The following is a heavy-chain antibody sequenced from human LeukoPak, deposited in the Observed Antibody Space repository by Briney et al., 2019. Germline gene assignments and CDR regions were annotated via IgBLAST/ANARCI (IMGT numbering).Heavy chain of an antibody. V-gene: IGHV3-7*01. CDR1: GFTFSSYW. D-gene: IGHD3-9*01. Sequence: GGSLRLSCAASGFTFSSYWMSWVRQAPGKGLEWAANIKQDGSEKYYVDSVKGRFTISRDNAKNSLYLQMNSLRAEDTAVYYCARDGPQDYDILTGYPLFDYWGQGTLVTVSS. CDR3: ARDGPQDYDILTGYPLFDY. CDR2: IKQDGSEK. J-gene: IGHJ4*02.